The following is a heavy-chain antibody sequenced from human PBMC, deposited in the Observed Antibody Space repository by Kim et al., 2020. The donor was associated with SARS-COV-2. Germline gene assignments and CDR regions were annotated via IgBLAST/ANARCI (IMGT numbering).Heavy chain of an antibody. Sequence: SETLSLTCAVYGGSFSGYYWSWIRQPPGKGLEWIGEINHSGSTNYNPSLKSRVTISVDTSKNQFSPKLSSVTAADTAVYYCARTVNYYGSGLGLDYWGQGTLVTVSS. CDR3: ARTVNYYGSGLGLDY. D-gene: IGHD3-10*01. V-gene: IGHV4-34*01. CDR1: GGSFSGYY. CDR2: INHSGST. J-gene: IGHJ4*02.